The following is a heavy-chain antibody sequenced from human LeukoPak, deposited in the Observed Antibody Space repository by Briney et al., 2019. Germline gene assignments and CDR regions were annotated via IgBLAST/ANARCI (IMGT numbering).Heavy chain of an antibody. CDR1: GDSVSSNSAA. D-gene: IGHD2-8*02. V-gene: IGHV6-1*01. CDR2: TYYRSKWYN. J-gene: IGHJ4*02. Sequence: SQTLSLTCAISGDSVSSNSAALNWIRQSPSRGLEWLGRTYYRSKWYNDYAVSVKSRITIIPDTSKNQFSLQLNSVTPEDTAVYYCARISKIQAVRGVFDYWGQGTLVTVSS. CDR3: ARISKIQAVRGVFDY.